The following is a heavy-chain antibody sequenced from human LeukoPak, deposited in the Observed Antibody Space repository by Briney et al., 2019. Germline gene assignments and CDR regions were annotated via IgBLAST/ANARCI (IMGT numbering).Heavy chain of an antibody. CDR3: ARGLATSNTGWFDP. V-gene: IGHV1-2*02. CDR2: INPHSGGT. D-gene: IGHD4-11*01. Sequence: GASVKVSCKASGYTFTGYYIHWVRQAPGQGLEWMGWINPHSGGTNYAQKFQGGVTMTRDTSITTAYMELSSLRSEDTAVYYCARGLATSNTGWFDPWGQGTLVTVSS. J-gene: IGHJ5*02. CDR1: GYTFTGYY.